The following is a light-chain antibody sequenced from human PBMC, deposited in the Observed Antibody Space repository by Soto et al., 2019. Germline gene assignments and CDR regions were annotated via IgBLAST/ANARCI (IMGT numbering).Light chain of an antibody. V-gene: IGKV3-15*01. J-gene: IGKJ4*01. Sequence: EIEMTQSPATLSVFPGERATLSCRASHYVSSNLAWYQQKPGQAPRPLIYGASARATGIPARFSGSGSGTEFTLTISSLQSEDFAIYYCQQYYNWPLTFGGGTKVEI. CDR2: GAS. CDR1: HYVSSN. CDR3: QQYYNWPLT.